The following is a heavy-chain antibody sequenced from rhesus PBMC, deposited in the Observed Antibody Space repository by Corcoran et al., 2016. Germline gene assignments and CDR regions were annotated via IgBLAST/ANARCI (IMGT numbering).Heavy chain of an antibody. J-gene: IGHJ1*01. CDR2: FFLIRNKPYMGTA. V-gene: IGHV3-184*01. CDR1: GFTFSDYY. D-gene: IGHD6-13*01. CDR3: ARVGGIAAGHAEYFEF. Sequence: EVQLVESGGGLVQPGGSLRLSCAASGFTFSDYYMYWVRQALGKGLEGLGFFFLIRNKPYMGTAEYAASVKGIYPIPSDDSKSLAYLEMRRLKTGDTAVYYCARVGGIAAGHAEYFEFWGQGALVTVSS.